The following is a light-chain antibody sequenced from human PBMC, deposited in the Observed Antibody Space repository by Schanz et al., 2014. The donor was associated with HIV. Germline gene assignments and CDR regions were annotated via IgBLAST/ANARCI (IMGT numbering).Light chain of an antibody. CDR2: GAS. CDR3: QQYGSSPALT. J-gene: IGKJ4*01. Sequence: EIVMTQSPATLSLSPGERATLSCRASQTIISSFLAWYQQKPGQAPRLLIYGASRRATGIPDRFSGSGSGTDFTLTISRLEPEDFALYYCQQYGSSPALTFGGGTKVEIK. CDR1: QTIISSF. V-gene: IGKV3-20*01.